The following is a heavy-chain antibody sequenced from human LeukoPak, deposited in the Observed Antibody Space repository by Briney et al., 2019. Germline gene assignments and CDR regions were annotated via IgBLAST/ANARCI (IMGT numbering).Heavy chain of an antibody. Sequence: SETLSLTCTVSGGSISSYYWSWIRKPPGKGLEWIGYIYYSGSTNYNPSLKSRVTISVDTSKNQFSLKLSSVTAADTAVYYCARGGFVPAANDQYYYYGMDVWGQGTTVTVSS. D-gene: IGHD2-2*01. J-gene: IGHJ6*02. CDR2: IYYSGST. V-gene: IGHV4-59*01. CDR1: GGSISSYY. CDR3: ARGGFVPAANDQYYYYGMDV.